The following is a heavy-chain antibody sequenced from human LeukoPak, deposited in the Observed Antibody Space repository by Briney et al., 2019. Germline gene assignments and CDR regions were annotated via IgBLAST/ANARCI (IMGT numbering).Heavy chain of an antibody. V-gene: IGHV3-9*01. CDR3: AKDIKYSSSWYYSYFDY. CDR2: ISWNSGSI. Sequence: GGSLRLSCAASGFTFDDYAMHWVRQAPGKGLEWVSGISWNSGSIGYADSVKGRFTISRDNAKNSLYLQVNSLRAEDTALYYCAKDIKYSSSWYYSYFDYWGQGTLVTVSS. CDR1: GFTFDDYA. D-gene: IGHD6-13*01. J-gene: IGHJ4*02.